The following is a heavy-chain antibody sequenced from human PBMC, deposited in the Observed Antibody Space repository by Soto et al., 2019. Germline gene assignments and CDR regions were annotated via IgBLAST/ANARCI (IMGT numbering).Heavy chain of an antibody. Sequence: NPSETLSLTCTVSGGSISSYYWSWIRQPAGKGLEWIGRIYTSGSTNYNPSLKSRVTMSVDTSKNQFSLKLSSVTAADTAVYYCARSGSGSGSYYRNWFDPWGQGTLVTVSS. D-gene: IGHD3-10*01. CDR3: ARSGSGSGSYYRNWFDP. J-gene: IGHJ5*02. CDR2: IYTSGST. V-gene: IGHV4-4*07. CDR1: GGSISSYY.